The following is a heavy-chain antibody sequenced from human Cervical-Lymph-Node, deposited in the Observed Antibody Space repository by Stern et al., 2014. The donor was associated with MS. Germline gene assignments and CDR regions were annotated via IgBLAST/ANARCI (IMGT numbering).Heavy chain of an antibody. D-gene: IGHD4-17*01. CDR1: GYTFTAYY. CDR3: ARTKTVTTYYGMDV. V-gene: IGHV1-2*02. Sequence: QLVQSGAEVNTPGASVNLSCKASGYTFTAYYLHSVRQAPGHGLEWMALINAVHGSTNSAQKSQGRLTMTRDTAISTAYMELSRLTSDGTAVYYCARTKTVTTYYGMDVWGQGTTVTVSS. J-gene: IGHJ6*02. CDR2: INAVHGST.